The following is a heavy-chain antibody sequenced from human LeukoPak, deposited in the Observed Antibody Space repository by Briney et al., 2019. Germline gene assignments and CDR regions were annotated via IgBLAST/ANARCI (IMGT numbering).Heavy chain of an antibody. Sequence: PGGSLRLSCAASGFTFSSYAMSWVRQAPGKGLEWVSAISGSGGSTYYADSVKGRFTISRDNSKNTLYLQMNSLRAEDTAVYYCAKDGEVVVVAATGTYFDYRGQGTLVTVSS. CDR2: ISGSGGST. CDR1: GFTFSSYA. V-gene: IGHV3-23*01. CDR3: AKDGEVVVVAATGTYFDY. D-gene: IGHD2-15*01. J-gene: IGHJ4*02.